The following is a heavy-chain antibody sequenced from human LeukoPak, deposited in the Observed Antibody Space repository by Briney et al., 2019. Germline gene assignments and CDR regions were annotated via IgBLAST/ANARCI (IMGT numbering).Heavy chain of an antibody. D-gene: IGHD3-10*01. V-gene: IGHV3-23*01. CDR2: ITVGGGTT. J-gene: IGHJ5*02. CDR1: GFTFSSYA. Sequence: GGSLRLSCAASGFTFSSYAMSWVRQAPGKGLEWVSAITVGGGTTYYVDSVRGRFTISRDNSKNTLYLQMNSLRAEDTAIYYCAKEDHRGSDPPWFDPWGQGTLVTVSS. CDR3: AKEDHRGSDPPWFDP.